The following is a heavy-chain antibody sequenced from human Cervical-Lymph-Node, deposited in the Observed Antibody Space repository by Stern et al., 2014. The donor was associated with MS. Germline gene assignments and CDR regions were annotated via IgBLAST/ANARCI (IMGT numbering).Heavy chain of an antibody. V-gene: IGHV3-21*01. CDR1: GFNFGTYS. Sequence: EVQLEESGGGLVKPGGSLTLSCAASGFNFGTYSMNWVRQAPGQGLEWGSCISSSSSNIKYADAVKGRFAISRDNAKNSLFLQMSSLRVEDTAVYYCASTSGWFDSWGQGIQVTVSS. CDR3: ASTSGWFDS. CDR2: ISSSSSNI. J-gene: IGHJ5*01.